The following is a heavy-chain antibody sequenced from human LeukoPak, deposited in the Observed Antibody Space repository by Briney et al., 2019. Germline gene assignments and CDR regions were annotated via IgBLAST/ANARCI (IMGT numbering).Heavy chain of an antibody. CDR2: MSKDGGDK. J-gene: IGHJ4*02. Sequence: GGSLRLSCAASGFTVSNFAMHWVRQVPDKGVEWLAVMSKDGGDKHYADSVTGRFTISRDSSKNTLYLQMNSLRGEDTAVYYCARDDLSVSGSYPYYFDHWGQGTLVTVSS. V-gene: IGHV3-30*04. D-gene: IGHD3-16*02. CDR3: ARDDLSVSGSYPYYFDH. CDR1: GFTVSNFA.